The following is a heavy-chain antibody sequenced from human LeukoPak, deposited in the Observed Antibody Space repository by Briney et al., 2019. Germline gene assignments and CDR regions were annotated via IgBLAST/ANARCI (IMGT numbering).Heavy chain of an antibody. CDR2: INPNSGGT. V-gene: IGHV1-2*02. Sequence: ASVKVSCKASGYTFTGYYMHWVRQAPGQGLEWMGWINPNSGGTNYAQKFQGRVTMTRDTSISTAYTELSRLRSDDTAVYYCARVGLIVGATDFDYWGQGTLVTVSS. CDR1: GYTFTGYY. J-gene: IGHJ4*02. CDR3: ARVGLIVGATDFDY. D-gene: IGHD1-26*01.